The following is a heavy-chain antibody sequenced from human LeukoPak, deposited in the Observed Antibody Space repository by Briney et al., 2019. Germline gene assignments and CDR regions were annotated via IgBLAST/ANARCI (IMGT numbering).Heavy chain of an antibody. CDR2: INSDGSST. D-gene: IGHD3-22*01. V-gene: IGHV3-74*01. Sequence: GGSLRLSCAASGFTFSSYWMHWVRHAPGKGLVWVSRINSDGSSTSYADSVKGRFTISRDNAKNTLYLQMNSLRAEDTAVYYCARDPGYYDSSGYPENWGQGTLVTVSS. J-gene: IGHJ4*02. CDR1: GFTFSSYW. CDR3: ARDPGYYDSSGYPEN.